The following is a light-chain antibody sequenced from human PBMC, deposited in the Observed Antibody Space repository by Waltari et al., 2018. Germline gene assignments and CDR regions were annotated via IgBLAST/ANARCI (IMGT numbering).Light chain of an antibody. V-gene: IGLV2-23*01. CDR2: EDT. Sequence: QSALTQPASVSGSPGPPITISCTGTSSDVGSYSLVSWYRRHPGEAHIVMIFEDTKQPPGLPNRVAGSKARSTASLTISRRHAEDLTLSYCCSDTHTNAGFFCGGTKL. CDR1: SSDVGSYSL. CDR3: CSDTHTNAGF. J-gene: IGLJ2*01.